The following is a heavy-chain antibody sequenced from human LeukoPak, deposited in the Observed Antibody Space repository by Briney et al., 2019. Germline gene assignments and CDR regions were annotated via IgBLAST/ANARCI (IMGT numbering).Heavy chain of an antibody. D-gene: IGHD6-19*01. Sequence: ASVNVSFKSSGYTFTSCDINWVRQATGQGLEGMGWMNPNSGNTGYGQSFQGRITMTRDISIGTAYMELSNLTSEDTAIYYCTRGSSGRRDNWGQGTLVTVSA. V-gene: IGHV1-8*01. CDR1: GYTFTSCD. CDR2: MNPNSGNT. J-gene: IGHJ4*02. CDR3: TRGSSGRRDN.